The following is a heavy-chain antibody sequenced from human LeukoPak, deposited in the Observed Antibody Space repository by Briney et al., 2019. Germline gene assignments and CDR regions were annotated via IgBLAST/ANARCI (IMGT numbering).Heavy chain of an antibody. CDR1: GGSISGYY. CDR2: IYTSGST. D-gene: IGHD5-12*01. V-gene: IGHV4-4*07. J-gene: IGHJ4*02. Sequence: SSETLSLTCTVSGGSISGYYWSWIRQPAGKGLEWIGRIYTSGSTNYNPSLKSRVTMSVDTSKNQFSLKLSSVTAADTAVYYCARDHEYSGYDDYGGWGVLDYWGQGTLVTVSS. CDR3: ARDHEYSGYDDYGGWGVLDY.